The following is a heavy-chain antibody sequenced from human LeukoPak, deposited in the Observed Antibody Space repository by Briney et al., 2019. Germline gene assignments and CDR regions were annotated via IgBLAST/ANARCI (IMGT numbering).Heavy chain of an antibody. D-gene: IGHD5-18*01. Sequence: SETLSLTCAVYGGSFSAYYWSWIRQPPGKGLEWVGEINDSGSTDYNPSLKSRVTISVDTSENQFSLKLSSVTAADTAVYYCARVDTAMVDYGMDVWGQGTTVTVSS. CDR3: ARVDTAMVDYGMDV. CDR1: GGSFSAYY. J-gene: IGHJ6*02. CDR2: INDSGST. V-gene: IGHV4-34*01.